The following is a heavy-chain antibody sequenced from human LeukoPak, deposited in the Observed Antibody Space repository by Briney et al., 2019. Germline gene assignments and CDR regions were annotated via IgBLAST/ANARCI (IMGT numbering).Heavy chain of an antibody. CDR1: GFTFSTYS. J-gene: IGHJ5*02. CDR2: ISGSSTYI. Sequence: GGSLRLSCAASGFTFSTYSMNWVRHAPGKGLEWVSSISGSSTYIYYADSVKGRFTISRDNAKNSLYLQMNSLRAEDTAVYYCARGQSYGWFDPWGQGTLVTVSS. D-gene: IGHD5-18*01. CDR3: ARGQSYGWFDP. V-gene: IGHV3-21*01.